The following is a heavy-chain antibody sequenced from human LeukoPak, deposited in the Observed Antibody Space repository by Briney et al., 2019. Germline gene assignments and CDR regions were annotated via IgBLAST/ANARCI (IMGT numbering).Heavy chain of an antibody. CDR1: GFSFSDYD. V-gene: IGHV3-21*01. J-gene: IGHJ4*02. Sequence: GGSLRLSCSASGFSFSDYDMNWFRQAPGKGLEWISSICGGSSHVYYGDSVKGRFSISRDNTMNSVFLQMSRPGVDDAAVYYCGRAFPPLRTASAGDLWGQGTLVTVSS. CDR3: GRAFPPLRTASAGDL. D-gene: IGHD3-16*01. CDR2: ICGGSSHV.